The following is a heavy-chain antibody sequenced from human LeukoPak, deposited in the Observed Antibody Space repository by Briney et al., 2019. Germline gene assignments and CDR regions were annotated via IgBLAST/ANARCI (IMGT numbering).Heavy chain of an antibody. V-gene: IGHV3-21*01. D-gene: IGHD2-21*01. CDR1: GFSFSHYN. CDR3: ARYCDGDSCYDYYYYGMDV. CDR2: ISTSSDSK. Sequence: PGGSLRLSCAASGFSFSHYNMNWVRQAPGEGLEWVSSISTSSDSKYYADSVKGRFTISRDNAKRSVYLQMDSLRAEDTAVYYCARYCDGDSCYDYYYYGMDVWGQGTTVSVSS. J-gene: IGHJ6*02.